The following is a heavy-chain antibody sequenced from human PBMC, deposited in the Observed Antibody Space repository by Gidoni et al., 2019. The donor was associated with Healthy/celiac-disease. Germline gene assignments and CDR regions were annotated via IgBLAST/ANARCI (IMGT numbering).Heavy chain of an antibody. CDR2: IIPIFGTA. D-gene: IGHD3-3*01. CDR3: ARPSRTIFGASYYYYYGMDV. Sequence: QVQLVQSGAEVKKPGSSVKVSWKASGGTFRSYAISWVRQAPGQGLEWMGGIIPIFGTANYAQKFQGRVTITADESTSTAYMELSSLRSEDTAVYYCARPSRTIFGASYYYYYGMDVWGQGTTVTVSS. J-gene: IGHJ6*02. V-gene: IGHV1-69*01. CDR1: GGTFRSYA.